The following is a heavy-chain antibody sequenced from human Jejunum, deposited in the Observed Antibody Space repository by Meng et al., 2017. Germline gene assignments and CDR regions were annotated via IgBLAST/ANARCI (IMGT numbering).Heavy chain of an antibody. V-gene: IGHV4-39*07. CDR3: ARGFGYDGPNWFDP. J-gene: IGHJ5*02. D-gene: IGHD5-12*01. CDR2: IYFRGNT. Sequence: SETLSLTCTVSGGSIRHSNYYWTWIRQPPGKGLEWIGNIYFRGNTYYKPSLKSRVTISVDTSKNQYSLNLSSVTAADTAVYYCARGFGYDGPNWFDPWGQGTLVTVSS. CDR1: GGSIRHSNYY.